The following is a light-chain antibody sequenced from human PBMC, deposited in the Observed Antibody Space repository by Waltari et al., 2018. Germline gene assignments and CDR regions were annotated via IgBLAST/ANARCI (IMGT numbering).Light chain of an antibody. Sequence: SYVLTQPPSVSVAPGETARITCGGKNIESKSGNRYRQRPGQAPVLVISYDSDRPSGIPDRLSGSNSGNTATLTISRVEAGDEADYYCQVWDANTDPGVFGTGTEVTVL. CDR3: QVWDANTDPGV. V-gene: IGLV3-21*01. J-gene: IGLJ1*01. CDR1: NIESKS. CDR2: YDS.